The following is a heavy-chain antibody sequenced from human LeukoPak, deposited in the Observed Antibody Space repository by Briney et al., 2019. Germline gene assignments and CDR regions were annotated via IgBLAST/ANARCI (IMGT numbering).Heavy chain of an antibody. J-gene: IGHJ4*02. CDR1: GFIFSSYG. D-gene: IGHD3-10*01. CDR3: ARDRYYYGSGSYDD. Sequence: GGSLRLSCAASGFIFSSYGMHWFRQAPGKGLEWVAFIRYDGSDKYYADSVKGRFTISRDNSKNTLYLQMGSLRAEDMAVYYCARDRYYYGSGSYDDWGQGTLVTVSS. CDR2: IRYDGSDK. V-gene: IGHV3-30*02.